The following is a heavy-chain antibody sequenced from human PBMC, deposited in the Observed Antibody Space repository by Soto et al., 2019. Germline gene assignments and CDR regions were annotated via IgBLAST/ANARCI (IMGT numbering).Heavy chain of an antibody. CDR1: GFTFSSYS. D-gene: IGHD6-13*01. V-gene: IGHV3-21*01. J-gene: IGHJ4*02. Sequence: AGGSLRLSCAASGFTFSSYSMNWVRQAPGKGLEWVSSISSSSSYIYYADSVKGRFTISRDNAKNSLYLQMNSLRAEDTAVYYCARGLLYSSSWYDYFDYWGQGTLVTVSS. CDR3: ARGLLYSSSWYDYFDY. CDR2: ISSSSSYI.